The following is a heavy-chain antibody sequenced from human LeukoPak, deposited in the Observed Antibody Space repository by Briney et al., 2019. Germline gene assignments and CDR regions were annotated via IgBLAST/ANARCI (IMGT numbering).Heavy chain of an antibody. Sequence: GGSLRLSCAASGFTVSNNYMSWVRQAPGMGLEWVSVIYSGDNTYYVESVKGRFTISRDNSKNTLFLQMNRLRADDTAVYYCAGRRVLDASFDYWGQGTLVTVSS. V-gene: IGHV3-66*02. CDR3: AGRRVLDASFDY. D-gene: IGHD3-16*01. J-gene: IGHJ4*02. CDR2: IYSGDNT. CDR1: GFTVSNNY.